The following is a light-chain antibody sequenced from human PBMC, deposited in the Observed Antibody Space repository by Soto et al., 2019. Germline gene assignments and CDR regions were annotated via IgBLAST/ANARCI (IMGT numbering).Light chain of an antibody. V-gene: IGKV1-5*03. CDR3: QQYNSYSWT. CDR1: QSISSW. Sequence: DIQMTQSPSTLSPSVGDRLTITWRASQSISSWLAWYKQKPGKAPKLLIYKASSLESGVPSRFRGSGSGTEFTLTISSLKPDDFATYYCQQYNSYSWTFGQGTKVDIK. CDR2: KAS. J-gene: IGKJ1*01.